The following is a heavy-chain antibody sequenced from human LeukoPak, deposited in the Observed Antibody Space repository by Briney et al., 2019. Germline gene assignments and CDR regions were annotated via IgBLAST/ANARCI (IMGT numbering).Heavy chain of an antibody. V-gene: IGHV3-23*01. CDR3: ARPEKWDREDYFVY. J-gene: IGHJ4*02. CDR1: GFTFSSFA. Sequence: GGSLRLSCAASGFTFSSFAMSWARQAPGKGLEWVSHITTGGSAYYTDSVKGRFTVSRDNSKNTLYLQMNRLRAEDTAVYYCARPEKWDREDYFVYWGQGTLVTVSS. CDR2: ITTGGSA. D-gene: IGHD1-26*01.